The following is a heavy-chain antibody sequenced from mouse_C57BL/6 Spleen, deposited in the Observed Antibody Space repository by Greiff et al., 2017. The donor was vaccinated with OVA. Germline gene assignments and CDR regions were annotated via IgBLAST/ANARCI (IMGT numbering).Heavy chain of an antibody. CDR2: IRLKSDNFAT. CDR3: NPLYYCGSSYPDY. V-gene: IGHV6-3*01. CDR1: GFTFSNYW. Sequence: EVKLVESGGGLVQPGGSMKLSCVASGFTFSNYWMNWVRQSPEKGLEWVAQIRLKSDNFATHYAESVKGRFTISRDDSKSGVYLQMNNLRAEDTGIYYCNPLYYCGSSYPDYWGQGTTLTVSS. J-gene: IGHJ2*01. D-gene: IGHD1-1*01.